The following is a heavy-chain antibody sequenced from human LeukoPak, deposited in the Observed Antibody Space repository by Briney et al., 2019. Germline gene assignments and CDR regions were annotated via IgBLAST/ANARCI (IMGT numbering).Heavy chain of an antibody. CDR1: AYTFTSYG. D-gene: IGHD6-13*01. J-gene: IGHJ6*02. CDR2: ISAYNANT. CDR3: AREREGGYSSSWLYYYYGMDV. V-gene: IGHV1-18*01. Sequence: ASVQVSCKASAYTFTSYGISWVRQAPGQGLEWMGWISAYNANTNYAQKLQGRVTMTTDTSTSTAYMELRSLRSDDTAAYYCAREREGGYSSSWLYYYYGMDVWGQGTTVTVSS.